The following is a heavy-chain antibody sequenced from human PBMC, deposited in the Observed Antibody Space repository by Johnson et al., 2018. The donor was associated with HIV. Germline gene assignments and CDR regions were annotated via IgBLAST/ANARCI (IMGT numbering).Heavy chain of an antibody. D-gene: IGHD4-23*01. V-gene: IGHV3-30*18. Sequence: QVQLVESGGGVVQPGRSLRLSCAASGFTFSNYGMHWVRQAPGTGLEWVAVITFEGSDKYYADSVKGRVTISRDDSKNTLYLRLNSLRPEDSAVYYCAKDVSVVTPSGSFDIWGQGTRVTVSS. CDR2: ITFEGSDK. CDR3: AKDVSVVTPSGSFDI. CDR1: GFTFSNYG. J-gene: IGHJ3*02.